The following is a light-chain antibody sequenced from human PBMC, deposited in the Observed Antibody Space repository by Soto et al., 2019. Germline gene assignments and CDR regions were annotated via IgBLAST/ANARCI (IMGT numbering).Light chain of an antibody. Sequence: DIQMTQSPSAVSASVGDTVTVTCRASQGITTFLAWFRQRPGKVPEXLIYGASSLQSGVPSRFSGRGSGTEFTLTISSLQPEDFGTYDGLQHNSYPYTFGPGTKVDIK. J-gene: IGKJ2*01. V-gene: IGKV1-17*03. CDR1: QGITTF. CDR3: LQHNSYPYT. CDR2: GAS.